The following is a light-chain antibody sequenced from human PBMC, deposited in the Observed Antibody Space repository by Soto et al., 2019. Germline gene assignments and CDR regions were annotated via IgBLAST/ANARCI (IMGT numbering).Light chain of an antibody. Sequence: EIVLTQSPGTLSLPLGETATLSCRASQSVSSTYLAWYQQKPGQAPRLLIYGASSRASGIPDRFSGSGSGTDFTLTFSGLEPEDFAMYYCQQKVTFGQGTKLEIK. CDR1: QSVSSTY. CDR2: GAS. V-gene: IGKV3-20*01. CDR3: QQKVT. J-gene: IGKJ2*01.